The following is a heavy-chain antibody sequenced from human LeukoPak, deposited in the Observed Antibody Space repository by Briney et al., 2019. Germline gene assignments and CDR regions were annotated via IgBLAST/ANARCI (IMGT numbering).Heavy chain of an antibody. CDR3: AREMGQQLEVGAFGI. D-gene: IGHD6-13*01. CDR1: GGTFSSYA. J-gene: IGHJ3*02. Sequence: SVKVSCKASGGTFSSYAISWVRQAPGQGLEWMGGIIPIFGTANYAQKFQGRVTITADESTSTAYMEPSSLRSEDTAVYYCAREMGQQLEVGAFGIWGQGTMVTVSS. CDR2: IIPIFGTA. V-gene: IGHV1-69*13.